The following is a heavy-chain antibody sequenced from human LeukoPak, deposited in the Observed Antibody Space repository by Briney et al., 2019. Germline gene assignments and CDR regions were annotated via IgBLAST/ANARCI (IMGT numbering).Heavy chain of an antibody. CDR1: GFTFSDYY. J-gene: IGHJ4*02. D-gene: IGHD6-19*01. V-gene: IGHV3-11*01. CDR3: ARAVAVAGLDFDY. Sequence: PGGSLRLSCAASGFTFSDYYMSWIRQAPGKGLKWVSYISSSGSTIYYADSVKGRFTISRDNAKNSLYLQMNSLRAEDTAVYYCARAVAVAGLDFDYWGQGTLVTVSS. CDR2: ISSSGSTI.